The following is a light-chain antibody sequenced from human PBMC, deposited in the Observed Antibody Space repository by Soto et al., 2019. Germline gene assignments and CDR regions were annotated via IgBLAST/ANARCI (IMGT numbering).Light chain of an antibody. CDR3: QQYNSYSWT. CDR2: KAS. CDR1: QSISSW. J-gene: IGKJ1*01. V-gene: IGKV1-5*03. Sequence: DIQMTQSPSTLPASVGDRVTITCRASQSISSWLAWYQQKPGKDPKLLIYKASSLESGVPSRFSGSGSGTEFTLTISSPQPDDFATYYCQQYNSYSWTFGQGTKV.